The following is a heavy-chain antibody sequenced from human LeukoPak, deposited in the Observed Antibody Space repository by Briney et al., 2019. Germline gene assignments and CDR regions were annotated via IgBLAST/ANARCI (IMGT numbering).Heavy chain of an antibody. D-gene: IGHD3-22*01. J-gene: IGHJ4*02. Sequence: GASVKVSCKASGYTFTSYGISWVRQAPGQGLEWMGWISAYNGNTNYAQKLQGRVTMTTDTSTSTAYMELRSLRSDDTAVYYCATQIDYYDSSVYYYYFDYWGQGTLVTVSS. CDR2: ISAYNGNT. CDR3: ATQIDYYDSSVYYYYFDY. CDR1: GYTFTSYG. V-gene: IGHV1-18*01.